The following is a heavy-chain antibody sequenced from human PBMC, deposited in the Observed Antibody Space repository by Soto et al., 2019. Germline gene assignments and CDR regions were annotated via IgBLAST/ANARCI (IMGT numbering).Heavy chain of an antibody. V-gene: IGHV1-18*01. D-gene: IGHD3-16*01. CDR1: GYTFTNFG. CDR2: ISAHNGNT. J-gene: IGHJ4*02. CDR3: AIGGTPIDY. Sequence: QVQLVQSGAEVKKPGASVKVSCKASGYTFTNFGISWVRQAPGQGLEWMGWISAHNGNTNYAQNFQGRVTMTTDTSTRTAYMELRSLRSDDTAVYCSAIGGTPIDYWGKGTLVSVSS.